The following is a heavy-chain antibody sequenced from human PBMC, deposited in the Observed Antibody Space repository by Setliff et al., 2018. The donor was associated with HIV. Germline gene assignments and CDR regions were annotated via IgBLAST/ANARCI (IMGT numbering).Heavy chain of an antibody. Sequence: SETLSLTCTVSGGSISSYYWSWIRQSPRTRLEWIGHIYTSGSTNYNPSLKSRVTMSVGTSKNQFSLKLRSVTAADTAVYYCARCYYNFWSGYPLDYMDVWGKGTTVTVSS. CDR3: ARCYYNFWSGYPLDYMDV. J-gene: IGHJ6*03. V-gene: IGHV4-4*08. CDR2: IYTSGST. CDR1: GGSISSYY. D-gene: IGHD3-3*01.